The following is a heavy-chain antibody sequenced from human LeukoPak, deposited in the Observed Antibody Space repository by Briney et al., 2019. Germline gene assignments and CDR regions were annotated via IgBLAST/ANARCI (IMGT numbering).Heavy chain of an antibody. CDR2: ISTNGGST. CDR1: GFAFSSYA. Sequence: GGPLRLSCAASGFAFSSYAMHWVRQAPGKGLEYVSGISTNGGSTYYADSVKGRFTISRDNSKNTLYLQMNSLRAEDTAVYYCAKDRSEDTAMVDYWGQGTLVTVSS. J-gene: IGHJ4*02. V-gene: IGHV3-64*02. CDR3: AKDRSEDTAMVDY. D-gene: IGHD5-18*01.